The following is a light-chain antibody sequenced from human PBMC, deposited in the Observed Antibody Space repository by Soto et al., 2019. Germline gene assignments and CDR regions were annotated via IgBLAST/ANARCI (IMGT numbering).Light chain of an antibody. V-gene: IGKV2D-29*02. CDR2: EVS. Sequence: DVVMTQSPLSLSVTPGQPASISCKSSQSLLHITGETFLFWYLQKPGQSPQLLIYEVSTRVSGVPDRFSGSWSGTDFTLEISRVETDDVGIDYCMQSTQLPPTFGQGTRLGIE. CDR3: MQSTQLPPT. CDR1: QSLLHITGETF. J-gene: IGKJ5*01.